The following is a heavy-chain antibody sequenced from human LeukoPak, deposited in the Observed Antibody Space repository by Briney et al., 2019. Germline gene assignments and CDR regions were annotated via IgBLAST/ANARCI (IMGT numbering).Heavy chain of an antibody. V-gene: IGHV4-4*07. CDR3: ESAAHTLTDYDFSSGDDY. D-gene: IGHD3-3*01. J-gene: IGHJ4*02. Sequence: SETLSLTCTVSGGSICSYYWSWIRQPAGKGLEWIGRIYTSGSTNYNPSLKSRVTMSVDTSKNQFSLKLSSVTAADTAVYYCESAAHTLTDYDFSSGDDYWGQGTLVTVSS. CDR1: GGSICSYY. CDR2: IYTSGST.